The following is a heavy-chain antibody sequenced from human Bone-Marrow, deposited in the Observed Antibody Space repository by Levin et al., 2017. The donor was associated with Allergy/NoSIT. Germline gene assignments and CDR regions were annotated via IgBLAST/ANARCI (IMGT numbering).Heavy chain of an antibody. D-gene: IGHD2-15*01. CDR1: GFTISSNY. V-gene: IGHV3-53*01. J-gene: IGHJ6*02. CDR2: IYSGGST. CDR3: ASRRGSGGSCYGVHGYGMDG. Sequence: GESLKISCAASGFTISSNYMSWVRQAPGKGLEWVSVIYSGGSTYYADSVKGRFTISRDNSKNTLYLQMNSLRAEDTAVYYCASRRGSGGSCYGVHGYGMDGWGQGTTVTVSS.